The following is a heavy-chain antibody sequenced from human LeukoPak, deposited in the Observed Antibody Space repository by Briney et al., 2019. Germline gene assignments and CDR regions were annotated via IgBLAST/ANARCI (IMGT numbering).Heavy chain of an antibody. CDR2: IRNKANGGTT. CDR1: GFTFSDYA. J-gene: IGHJ3*02. V-gene: IGHV3-49*04. D-gene: IGHD3-22*01. CDR3: SRFYSSGWAGGAFDI. Sequence: PGRSLRLSCTTSGFTFSDYAVSWVRQAPGKGLEWIGFIRNKANGGTTEYAASVKGRFTISRDDSKTIAHLQMSSLKTEDTAVYYCSRFYSSGWAGGAFDIWGQGTMVTVSS.